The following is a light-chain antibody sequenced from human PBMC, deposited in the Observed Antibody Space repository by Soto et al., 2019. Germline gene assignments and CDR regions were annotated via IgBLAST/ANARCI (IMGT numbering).Light chain of an antibody. CDR1: QDISKY. CDR2: DAS. V-gene: IGKV1-33*01. CDR3: QQYKSLLS. J-gene: IGKJ3*01. Sequence: DIQMTQSPSSLSASVGDRVTITCQASQDISKYLNWYQQKPGQAPKLLIYDASNLETGVPSRFSGSGSGTDFTLTINSLQPEDIAKYYCQQYKSLLSFGPGTKVDIK.